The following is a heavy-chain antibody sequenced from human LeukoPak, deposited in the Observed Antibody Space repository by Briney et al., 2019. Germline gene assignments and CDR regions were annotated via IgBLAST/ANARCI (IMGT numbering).Heavy chain of an antibody. Sequence: GGSLRLSCAASGFTFSDYYMSWIRQAPGKGLEWVSYISSSGSTIYYADSVKGRFTISGDNAKNSLYLQMNSLRAEDTAVYYCAKSLRSGWQRYFDYWGQGTLVTVSS. CDR1: GFTFSDYY. CDR3: AKSLRSGWQRYFDY. V-gene: IGHV3-11*04. D-gene: IGHD6-19*01. CDR2: ISSSGSTI. J-gene: IGHJ4*02.